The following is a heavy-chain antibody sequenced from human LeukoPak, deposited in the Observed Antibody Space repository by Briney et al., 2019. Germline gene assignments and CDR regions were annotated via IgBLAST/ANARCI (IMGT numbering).Heavy chain of an antibody. D-gene: IGHD2-2*01. J-gene: IGHJ6*03. Sequence: PSETLSLTCAVYGGSFSGYYWSWIRQPPGKGLEWIGEINHSGSTNYNPSLKSQVTISVDTSKNQFSLKLSSVTAADTAVYYCARGRRYCSSTSCRPAAYYYYYMDVWGKGTTVTVSS. V-gene: IGHV4-34*01. CDR1: GGSFSGYY. CDR2: INHSGST. CDR3: ARGRRYCSSTSCRPAAYYYYYMDV.